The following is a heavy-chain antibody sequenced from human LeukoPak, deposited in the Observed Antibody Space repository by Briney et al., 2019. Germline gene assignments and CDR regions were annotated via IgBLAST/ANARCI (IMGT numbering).Heavy chain of an antibody. CDR2: ISSSGSTI. D-gene: IGHD6-13*01. V-gene: IGHV3-11*04. Sequence: KPGGSLRLSCAASGFTSSDYYMSWIRQAPGKGLEWVSYISSSGSTIYYADSVKGRFTISRDNAKNSLYLQMNSLRAEDTAVYYCARDSSSWYPSDYWGQGTLVTVSS. CDR1: GFTSSDYY. CDR3: ARDSSSWYPSDY. J-gene: IGHJ4*02.